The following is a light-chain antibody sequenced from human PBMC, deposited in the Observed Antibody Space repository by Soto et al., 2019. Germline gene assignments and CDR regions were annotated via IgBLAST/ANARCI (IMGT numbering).Light chain of an antibody. Sequence: EIVLTQSPGTLSLSPGERANLSCRASQSVSSSFLAWYQQKPGQAPRLLIYGASSRTTGIPDRFSGSGSGTDFTLTISRLEPEDVAVYYCQQYDSSPLTFGGGTKVEIK. J-gene: IGKJ4*01. CDR3: QQYDSSPLT. CDR2: GAS. CDR1: QSVSSSF. V-gene: IGKV3-20*01.